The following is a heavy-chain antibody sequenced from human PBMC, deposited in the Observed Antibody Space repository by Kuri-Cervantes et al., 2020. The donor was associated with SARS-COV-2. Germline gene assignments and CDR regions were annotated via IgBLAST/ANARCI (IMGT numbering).Heavy chain of an antibody. CDR3: AKAGGTIPPTADY. V-gene: IGHV3-30*02. J-gene: IGHJ4*02. D-gene: IGHD3-9*01. CDR2: IRYDGSNK. Sequence: GGSLRLSCAASGFTFSSYAMSWVRQAPGKGLEWVAFIRYDGSNKYYADSVKGRFTISRDNSKNTLYLQMNSLRAEDTAVYYCAKAGGTIPPTADYWGQGTLVTVS. CDR1: GFTFSSYA.